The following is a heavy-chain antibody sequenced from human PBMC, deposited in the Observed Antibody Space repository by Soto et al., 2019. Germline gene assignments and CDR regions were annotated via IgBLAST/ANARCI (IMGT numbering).Heavy chain of an antibody. D-gene: IGHD2-21*02. Sequence: SQTLSLTCAISGDSVSSNSAAWNWIRQSPSRGLEWLGRTYYRSKWYNDYAVSVKSRITINPDTSKNQFSLQLNSVTPEDTAVYYCARDLRDCGGDCYTTIDYWGQGTLVTVS. CDR1: GDSVSSNSAA. V-gene: IGHV6-1*01. CDR2: TYYRSKWYN. CDR3: ARDLRDCGGDCYTTIDY. J-gene: IGHJ4*02.